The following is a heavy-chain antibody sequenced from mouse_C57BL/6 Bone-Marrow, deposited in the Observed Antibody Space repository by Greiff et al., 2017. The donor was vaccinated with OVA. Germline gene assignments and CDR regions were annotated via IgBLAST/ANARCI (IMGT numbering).Heavy chain of an antibody. CDR3: AREGYYGSSYDWYFDV. J-gene: IGHJ1*03. Sequence: QVQLQQSGAELVRPGASVKLSCKASGYTFTDYYINWVKQRPGQGLEWIARIYPGSGNTYYNEKFKGKATLTAEKSSSTAYMQLSSLTSEDSAVYFCAREGYYGSSYDWYFDVWGTGTTVTVSS. CDR2: IYPGSGNT. CDR1: GYTFTDYY. D-gene: IGHD1-1*01. V-gene: IGHV1-76*01.